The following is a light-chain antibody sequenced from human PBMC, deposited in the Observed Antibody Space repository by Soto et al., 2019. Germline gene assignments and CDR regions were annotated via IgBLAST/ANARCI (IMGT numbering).Light chain of an antibody. J-gene: IGLJ1*01. Sequence: QSVLTQPPSVSAAPGQEVPISCSGSIFNVGNNYVSWYQQLPGAAPKLLIFENDKRPSGTPDRFSGSKSATSATLGITELQTGEEADYYCGAWDSGLNVYVFGTGTKVTVI. CDR2: END. CDR3: GAWDSGLNVYV. CDR1: IFNVGNNY. V-gene: IGLV1-51*02.